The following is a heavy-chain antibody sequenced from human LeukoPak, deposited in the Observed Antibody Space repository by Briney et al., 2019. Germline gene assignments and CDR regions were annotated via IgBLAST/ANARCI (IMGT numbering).Heavy chain of an antibody. J-gene: IGHJ3*02. D-gene: IGHD3-10*01. CDR2: ISGGGGST. CDR1: GFTFSTYA. CDR3: AKVGLWFGELRSFDI. Sequence: GGSLRLSCAASGFTFSTYAMSWVRQAPGMGMEWVSTISGGGGSTYYADSVKGRFSISRDNSKNTLYLQMNSLRAEDAAVYYCAKVGLWFGELRSFDIWGQGTMVTVST. V-gene: IGHV3-23*01.